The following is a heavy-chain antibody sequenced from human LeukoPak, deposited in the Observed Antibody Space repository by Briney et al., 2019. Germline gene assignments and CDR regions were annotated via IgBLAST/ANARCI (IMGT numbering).Heavy chain of an antibody. CDR2: ISAYNGNT. D-gene: IGHD1-26*01. J-gene: IGHJ5*02. V-gene: IGHV1-18*01. CDR3: ARLSGSYYVGWFDP. CDR1: GYTFTSYA. Sequence: ASVKVSCKASGYTFTSYAIHWVRQAPGQGLEWMGWISAYNGNTNYAQKLQGRVTMTTDTSTSTAYMELRSLRSDDTAVYYCARLSGSYYVGWFDPWGQGTLVTVSS.